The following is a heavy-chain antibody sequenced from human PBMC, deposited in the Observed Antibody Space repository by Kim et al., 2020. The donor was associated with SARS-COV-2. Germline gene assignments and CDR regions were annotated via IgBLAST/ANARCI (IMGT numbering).Heavy chain of an antibody. D-gene: IGHD6-19*01. J-gene: IGHJ4*02. CDR3: ARLDLEQWLLGDY. V-gene: IGHV1-18*01. Sequence: AQKLQGRVTMTTDTSTSTAYMELRSLRSDDTAVYYCARLDLEQWLLGDYWGQGTLVTVSS.